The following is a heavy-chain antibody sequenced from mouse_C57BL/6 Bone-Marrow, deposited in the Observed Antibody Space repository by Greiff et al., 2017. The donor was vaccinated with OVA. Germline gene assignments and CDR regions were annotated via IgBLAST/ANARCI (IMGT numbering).Heavy chain of an antibody. CDR3: AIFGILRDDGGYYFDY. V-gene: IGHV1-74*01. D-gene: IGHD2-14*01. CDR1: GYTFTSYW. J-gene: IGHJ2*01. Sequence: QVQLQQPGAELVKPGASVKVSCKASGYTFTSYWMHWVKQRPGQGLEWIGRIHPSDSDTNYNQKFKGKATLTVDKSSSTAYMQLSSLTSEDAAVYYCAIFGILRDDGGYYFDYWGQGTTLTVSS. CDR2: IHPSDSDT.